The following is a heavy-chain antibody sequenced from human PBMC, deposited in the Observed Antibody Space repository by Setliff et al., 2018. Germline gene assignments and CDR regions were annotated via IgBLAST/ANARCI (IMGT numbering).Heavy chain of an antibody. CDR3: ARGFGPAAVGPYSSSSEGFDY. D-gene: IGHD6-6*01. CDR2: IYHSGST. V-gene: IGHV4-4*02. CDR1: GFTFSSYAM. J-gene: IGHJ4*02. Sequence: PGGSLRLSCAASGFTFSSYAMSWVRQAPGKGLEWIGEIYHSGSTNYNPSLKSRVTISVDKSKNQFSLKLSSVTAADTAVYYCARGFGPAAVGPYSSSSEGFDYWGQGTLVTVSS.